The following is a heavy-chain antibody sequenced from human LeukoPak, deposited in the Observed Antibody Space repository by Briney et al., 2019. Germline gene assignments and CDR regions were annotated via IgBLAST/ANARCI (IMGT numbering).Heavy chain of an antibody. CDR1: GNYW. J-gene: IGHJ4*02. CDR3: VSFYGTY. CDR2: INSDGSWT. V-gene: IGHV3-74*01. D-gene: IGHD2/OR15-2a*01. Sequence: GGSLRLSCAASGNYWMHWVRQAPGKGLVWVSHINSDGSWTSYADSVKGRFTISIDNAKNTVYLQMNSLRAEDTAVYYCVSFYGTYWGRGTLVTVSS.